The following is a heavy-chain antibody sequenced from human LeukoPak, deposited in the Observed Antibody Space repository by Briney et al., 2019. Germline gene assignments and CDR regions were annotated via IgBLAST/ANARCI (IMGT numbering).Heavy chain of an antibody. CDR1: GFIFSSYA. V-gene: IGHV3-23*01. CDR3: AREARGSGRDFDY. J-gene: IGHJ4*02. CDR2: ISGSGGST. Sequence: PGGSLRLSCAASGFIFSSYAMSWVRQAPGKGLEWVSTISGSGGSTYYADSVKGRFTISRDDAKNSLYLQMNSLRDEDTAVYFCAREARGSGRDFDYWGQGILVTVSS. D-gene: IGHD1-26*01.